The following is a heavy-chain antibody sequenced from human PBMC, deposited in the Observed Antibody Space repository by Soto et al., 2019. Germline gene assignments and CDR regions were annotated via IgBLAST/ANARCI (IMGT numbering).Heavy chain of an antibody. Sequence: QVQLVQSGAEVKEPGSSVKVSCKASGGTFANFIMNWVRQTPGQGLEWMGGIVPMFGTATYAEKFKGRVTISATESTSTAYVELTSLRSEDPAVYYCARNGTYSSSLSQYSGMDVWGQGTTVTVS. J-gene: IGHJ6*02. CDR1: GGTFANFI. CDR3: ARNGTYSSSLSQYSGMDV. D-gene: IGHD6-6*01. CDR2: IVPMFGTA. V-gene: IGHV1-69*01.